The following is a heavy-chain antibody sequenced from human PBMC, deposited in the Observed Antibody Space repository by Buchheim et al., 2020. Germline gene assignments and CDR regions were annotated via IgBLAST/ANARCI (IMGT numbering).Heavy chain of an antibody. CDR1: GYTFTDYD. D-gene: IGHD2-2*01. CDR3: ARGREIVVVPAASLNDY. Sequence: QVQLVQSGAEMKKPGASVKVSCKASGYTFTDYDINWVRQATGQGLEWMGYMNPKRGDTGYARKFQGRVTMTRDTSINTAYMELSSLKSEDTAVYYCARGREIVVVPAASLNDYWGHGTL. J-gene: IGHJ4*01. CDR2: MNPKRGDT. V-gene: IGHV1-8*01.